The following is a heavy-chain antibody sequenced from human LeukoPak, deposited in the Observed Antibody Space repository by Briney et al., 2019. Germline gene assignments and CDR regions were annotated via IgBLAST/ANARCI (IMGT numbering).Heavy chain of an antibody. D-gene: IGHD2-8*02. CDR3: AKGDRGHCTGVKCYPFDY. CDR2: ITGTGGRGGI. J-gene: IGHJ4*02. V-gene: IGHV3-23*01. Sequence: PGGSLRLSCVASGFTYANYAMNWVRQAPGKRLEWVASITGTGGRGGIYYADSVKGRFTISRDNSKNTLFLQMSSLRAEDTAVHHCAKGDRGHCTGVKCYPFDYWGQGTVVTVSS. CDR1: GFTYANYA.